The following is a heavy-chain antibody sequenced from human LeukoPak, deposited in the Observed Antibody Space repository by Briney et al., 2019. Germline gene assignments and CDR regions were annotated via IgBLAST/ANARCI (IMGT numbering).Heavy chain of an antibody. Sequence: SETLSLTCTVSGGSISSYYWSWIRQHPGKGLEWIGYIYYSGSTYYNPSLKSRVTISVDTSKNQFSLKLSSVTAADTAVYYCALSSGSSTAGAFDIWGQGTMVTVSS. D-gene: IGHD3-22*01. V-gene: IGHV4-59*06. CDR1: GGSISSYY. CDR3: ALSSGSSTAGAFDI. J-gene: IGHJ3*02. CDR2: IYYSGST.